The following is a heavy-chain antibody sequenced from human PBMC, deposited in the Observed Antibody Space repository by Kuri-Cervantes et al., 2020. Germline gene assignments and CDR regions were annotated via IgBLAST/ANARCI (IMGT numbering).Heavy chain of an antibody. D-gene: IGHD5-18*01. CDR1: GGSISSGSYY. J-gene: IGHJ4*02. CDR3: ARGVGIQLWLH. V-gene: IGHV4-39*07. CDR2: INHSGST. Sequence: SETLSLTCTVSGGSISSGSYYWSWIRQPPGKGLEWIGEINHSGSTNYNPSLKSRVTISVDTSKNQFSLKLSSVTAADTAVYYCARGVGIQLWLHWGQGTLVTVSS.